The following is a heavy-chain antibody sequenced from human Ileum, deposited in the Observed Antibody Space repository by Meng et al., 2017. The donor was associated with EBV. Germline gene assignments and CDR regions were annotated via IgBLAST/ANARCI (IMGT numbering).Heavy chain of an antibody. CDR1: GGSITSYSYY. D-gene: IGHD2-21*02. CDR2: IYHTGST. Sequence: QSHLPGSDPGLVKPSEPLSPTCSVSGGSITSYSYYWGWIRQPPGKGLEWIATIYHTGSTYYNPSLKSRVTISVDTSKNEFSLKVTSVTAADTALYYCARRDTAWFDPWGRGTLVTVSS. V-gene: IGHV4-39*01. CDR3: ARRDTAWFDP. J-gene: IGHJ5*02.